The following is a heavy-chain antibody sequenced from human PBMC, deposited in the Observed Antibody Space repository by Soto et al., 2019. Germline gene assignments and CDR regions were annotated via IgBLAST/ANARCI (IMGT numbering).Heavy chain of an antibody. CDR1: GYTFTSYG. Sequence: GASVKVSCKASGYTFTSYGISWVRQAPGQGLEWMGWISAYSGNTNYAQKLQGRVTMTTDTSTSTAYMELRSLRSDDTAVYYCARVYGSGSFYYGMDVWGQGTTVTVSS. J-gene: IGHJ6*02. V-gene: IGHV1-18*04. CDR3: ARVYGSGSFYYGMDV. CDR2: ISAYSGNT. D-gene: IGHD3-10*01.